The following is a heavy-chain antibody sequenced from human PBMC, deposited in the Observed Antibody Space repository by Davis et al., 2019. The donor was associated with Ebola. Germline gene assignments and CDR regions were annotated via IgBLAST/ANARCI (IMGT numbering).Heavy chain of an antibody. V-gene: IGHV1-69*05. D-gene: IGHD6-13*01. Sequence: AASVKVSCKASGGTFSSYAISWVRQAPGQGLEWMGGIIPIFGTANYAQKLQGRVTMTTDTSTSPAYMAPRSLRSDDTAVYYCARAQGEGQLGGDYWGQGTLVTVSS. J-gene: IGHJ4*02. CDR2: IIPIFGTA. CDR1: GGTFSSYA. CDR3: ARAQGEGQLGGDY.